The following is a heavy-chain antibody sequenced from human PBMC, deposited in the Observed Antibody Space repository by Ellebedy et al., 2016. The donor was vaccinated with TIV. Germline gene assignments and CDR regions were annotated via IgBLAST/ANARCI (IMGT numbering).Heavy chain of an antibody. V-gene: IGHV3-21*04. CDR1: GFIFNHYS. CDR3: ARMYFYDTSGDIGY. CDR2: ISSTGYYI. D-gene: IGHD3-22*01. J-gene: IGHJ4*02. Sequence: PGGSLRLSCAASGFIFNHYSMNWVRQAPGKGLEWISSISSTGYYIYYADSVKGRFSLSRDNAKNSLYLQMDSRRAEDTAVYYCARMYFYDTSGDIGYWGQGTLVTVSS.